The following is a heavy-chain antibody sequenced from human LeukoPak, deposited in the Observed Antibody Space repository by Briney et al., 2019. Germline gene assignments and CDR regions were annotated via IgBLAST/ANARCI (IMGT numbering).Heavy chain of an antibody. CDR2: INSDGSTT. J-gene: IGHJ4*02. Sequence: GGSLRLSCAASGFTFSTYWMHWVRQAPGKGLVWVSRINSDGSTTSYADSVKGRFTISRDNAKNTLYLQMDSLRAEDTAVYYCARVYETNGYLYWGQGSLVTVSS. CDR3: ARVYETNGYLY. V-gene: IGHV3-74*01. CDR1: GFTFSTYW. D-gene: IGHD3-22*01.